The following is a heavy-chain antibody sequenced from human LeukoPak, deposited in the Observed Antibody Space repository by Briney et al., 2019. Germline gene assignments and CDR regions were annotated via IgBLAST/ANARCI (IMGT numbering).Heavy chain of an antibody. CDR2: FSSSRGSI. Sequence: GGSLRLSGAASGFAFSSYSMNWVRQAPGKGLEWVSFFSSSRGSILYADSVKGRFTTSRDNAKNSLYLQMDSLRDEDTAVYYCARVGSKWLVNDYWGQGTLVTVS. J-gene: IGHJ4*02. CDR3: ARVGSKWLVNDY. V-gene: IGHV3-48*02. D-gene: IGHD6-19*01. CDR1: GFAFSSYS.